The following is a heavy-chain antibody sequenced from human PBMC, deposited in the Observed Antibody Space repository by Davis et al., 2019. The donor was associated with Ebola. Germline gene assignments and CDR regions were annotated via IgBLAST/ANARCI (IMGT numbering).Heavy chain of an antibody. CDR1: GYTFTSYG. CDR2: IIPIFGTA. CDR3: ARAPYDILTGYNNWFDP. D-gene: IGHD3-9*01. V-gene: IGHV1-69*06. Sequence: AASVQVSCKASGYTFTSYGISWVRQAPGQGLEWMGGIIPIFGTANYAQKFQGRVTITADKSTSTAYMELSSLRSEETAVYYCARAPYDILTGYNNWFDPWGQGTLVTVSS. J-gene: IGHJ5*02.